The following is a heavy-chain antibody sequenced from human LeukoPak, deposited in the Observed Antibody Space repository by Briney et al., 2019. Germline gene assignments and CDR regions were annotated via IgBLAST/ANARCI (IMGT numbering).Heavy chain of an antibody. CDR1: GGSISSYY. D-gene: IGHD3-22*01. CDR2: IYHSGST. Sequence: SETLSLTCTVSGGSISSYYWSWIRQPPGKGLEWIGEIYHSGSTNYNPSLKSRVTISVDKSKNQFSLKLSSVTAADTAVYYCARNYYYDSSGYPPFDYWGQGTLVTVSS. CDR3: ARNYYYDSSGYPPFDY. V-gene: IGHV4-59*12. J-gene: IGHJ4*02.